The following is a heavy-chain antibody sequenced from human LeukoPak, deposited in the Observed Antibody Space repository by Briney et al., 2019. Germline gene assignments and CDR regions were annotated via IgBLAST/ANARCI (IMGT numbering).Heavy chain of an antibody. CDR3: ARQSISGSSLSYFDY. D-gene: IGHD3-22*01. Sequence: SETLSLTCAVYGGSFSGYYWSWIRQPPGKGLEWIGEINHSGSTNYNPSLKSRVTISVDTSKNQCSLKLSSVTAADTAVYYCARQSISGSSLSYFDYWGQGTLVNVSS. CDR2: INHSGST. V-gene: IGHV4-34*01. J-gene: IGHJ4*02. CDR1: GGSFSGYY.